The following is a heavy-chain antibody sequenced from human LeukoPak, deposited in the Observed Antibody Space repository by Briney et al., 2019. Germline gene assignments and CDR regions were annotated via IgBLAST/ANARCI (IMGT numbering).Heavy chain of an antibody. J-gene: IGHJ4*02. CDR2: IFHRGST. CDR1: GYSITSGYH. Sequence: PSETLSLTCAVSGYSITSGYHWGWIRQPPGKGLEWIGTIFHRGSTYYNPSLKSRVTISVDTSKNQFSLKLSSVTAADSAVYYCARHRYSYDYSFDYWGQGALVTVPS. D-gene: IGHD5-18*01. CDR3: ARHRYSYDYSFDY. V-gene: IGHV4-38-2*01.